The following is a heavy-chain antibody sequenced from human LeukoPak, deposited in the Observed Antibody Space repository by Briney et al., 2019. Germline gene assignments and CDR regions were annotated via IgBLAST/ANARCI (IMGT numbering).Heavy chain of an antibody. Sequence: KSGGSLRLSCAASGFTFSDNYMTWVRQAPGKGLEWLSYISGNGGVIQYADSVKGRFTISRDNAKNSLYLQMNSLRAEDTAVYYCARWERVTMIVERAFDIWGQGTMVTVSS. CDR3: ARWERVTMIVERAFDI. D-gene: IGHD3-22*01. V-gene: IGHV3-11*04. CDR1: GFTFSDNY. CDR2: ISGNGGVI. J-gene: IGHJ3*02.